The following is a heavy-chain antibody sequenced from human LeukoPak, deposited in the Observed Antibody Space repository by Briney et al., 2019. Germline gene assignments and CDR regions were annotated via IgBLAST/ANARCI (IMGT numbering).Heavy chain of an antibody. CDR1: GFTFSSYW. D-gene: IGHD5-18*01. V-gene: IGHV3-7*04. Sequence: GGSLRLSCAASGFTFSSYWMSWVRQAPGKGLEWVANMKEDGSEKYYVDSVTGRFTITRDNANNSLYLQMNSLRVEDTAVYHCARYGYTNGLDYWGQGILVTVSS. J-gene: IGHJ4*01. CDR2: MKEDGSEK. CDR3: ARYGYTNGLDY.